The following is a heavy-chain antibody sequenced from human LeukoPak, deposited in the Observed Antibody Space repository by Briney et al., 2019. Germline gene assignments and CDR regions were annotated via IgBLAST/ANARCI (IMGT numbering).Heavy chain of an antibody. Sequence: GRSLRLSCAASGFTFDDYAMHWVRHAPGDGLEWGSGISWNSGSIGYADSVKGRFTISRDNAKNSLYLQMNSLRAEDTALYYCAKAVGIAAAGNWFDPWGQGTLVTVSS. J-gene: IGHJ5*02. CDR1: GFTFDDYA. V-gene: IGHV3-9*01. CDR2: ISWNSGSI. CDR3: AKAVGIAAAGNWFDP. D-gene: IGHD6-13*01.